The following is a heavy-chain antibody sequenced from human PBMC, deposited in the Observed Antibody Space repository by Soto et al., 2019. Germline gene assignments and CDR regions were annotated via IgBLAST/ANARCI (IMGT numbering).Heavy chain of an antibody. D-gene: IGHD5-12*01. CDR1: GLTLSSYW. V-gene: IGHV3-7*03. CDR2: IKKDGSER. CDR3: AAGIGYLCDY. J-gene: IGHJ4*02. Sequence: EVDLVESGGDLVQPGGSLRLSCEASGLTLSSYWMNWVRQAPGKGLEWVAIIKKDGSERHYVDSVKGRFTISRDNARNSLYLHMNDPRAEDTAVYYCAAGIGYLCDYWGRGTLVTVSS.